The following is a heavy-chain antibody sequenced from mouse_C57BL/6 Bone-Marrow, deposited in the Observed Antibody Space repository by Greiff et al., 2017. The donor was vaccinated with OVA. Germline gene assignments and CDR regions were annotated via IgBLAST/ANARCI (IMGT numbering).Heavy chain of an antibody. D-gene: IGHD2-2*01. Sequence: QVQLQQSGPGLVQPSQSLSITCTVSGFSLTSYGVHWVRQSPGKGLEWLGVIWSGGSTDYNAAFISRLSISKDNSKSQVFFKMNSLQADDTAIYYCARMVTGRGLHYLDYWGQGTTLTVSS. CDR1: GFSLTSYG. CDR2: IWSGGST. CDR3: ARMVTGRGLHYLDY. J-gene: IGHJ2*01. V-gene: IGHV2-2*01.